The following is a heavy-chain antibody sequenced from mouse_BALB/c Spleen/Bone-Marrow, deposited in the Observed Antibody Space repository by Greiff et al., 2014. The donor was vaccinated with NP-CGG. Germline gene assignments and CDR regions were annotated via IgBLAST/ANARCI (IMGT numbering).Heavy chain of an antibody. CDR2: IDTSDSYT. Sequence: QVQLQQSGAELVMPGASVKMSCKASGYTFTDYWMHWVKQRPGQDLEWIGAIDTSDSYTSYNQKFKGKATLTVDESSSTAYMQLSSLTSEDSAVYYCARSDYRYDPFAYWGQGTLVTVSA. CDR1: GYTFTDYW. V-gene: IGHV1-69*01. D-gene: IGHD2-14*01. J-gene: IGHJ3*01. CDR3: ARSDYRYDPFAY.